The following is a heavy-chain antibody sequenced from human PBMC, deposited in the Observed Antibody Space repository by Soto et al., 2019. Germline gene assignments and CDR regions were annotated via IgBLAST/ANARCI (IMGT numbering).Heavy chain of an antibody. V-gene: IGHV3-13*01. CDR3: AGEYCTNGVCYDAFDI. CDR2: IGTAGDT. J-gene: IGHJ3*02. CDR1: GFTFSSYD. Sequence: GESLRLSCAASGFTFSSYDMHWVRQPTGKGLEWVSAIGTAGDTYYPGSVKGRFTISRENAKNSLYLQMNSLRAGDTAVYYCAGEYCTNGVCYDAFDIWGQGTMVTVSS. D-gene: IGHD2-8*01.